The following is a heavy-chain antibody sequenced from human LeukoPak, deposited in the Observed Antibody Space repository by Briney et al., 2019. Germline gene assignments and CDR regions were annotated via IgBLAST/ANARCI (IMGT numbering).Heavy chain of an antibody. J-gene: IGHJ4*02. D-gene: IGHD4-17*01. Sequence: GGSLRLSCAASGFTVSSNYMSWVRQAPGKGLEWVSVIYSGGSTYYADSAKGRFTISRDNSKNTLYLQMNSLRAEDTAVYYCARVTTVTRYFDYWGQGTLVTVPS. CDR2: IYSGGST. CDR1: GFTVSSNY. CDR3: ARVTTVTRYFDY. V-gene: IGHV3-66*01.